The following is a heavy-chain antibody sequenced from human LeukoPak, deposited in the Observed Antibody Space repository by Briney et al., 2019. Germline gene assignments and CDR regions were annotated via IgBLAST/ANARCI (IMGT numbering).Heavy chain of an antibody. V-gene: IGHV1-2*06. J-gene: IGHJ4*02. D-gene: IGHD2-2*01. CDR3: ARDYCRSTSCLFDY. CDR2: INPNSGDT. CDR1: GYTFTGYH. Sequence: AASVKVSCKASGYTFTGYHMHWVRQAPGQGLEWMGRINPNSGDTSYAQKFQGRVTMTRDTSISTAYMELSRLRSDDTAVYYCARDYCRSTSCLFDYWGQGTLVTVSS.